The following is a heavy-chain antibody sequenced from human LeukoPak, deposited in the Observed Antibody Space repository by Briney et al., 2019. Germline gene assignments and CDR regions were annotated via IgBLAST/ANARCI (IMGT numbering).Heavy chain of an antibody. Sequence: PSETLSLTCTVSGDSVGSDNYYWSWTRQLPGKGLEWIGYIYHNGGTKYNPSLRSRVTVSVDTSKNHVSLKLGSVTAADTAVYYCAREAPSSVVVPAAPAWFDPWGQGTLVTVSS. CDR2: IYHNGGT. D-gene: IGHD2-2*01. CDR1: GDSVGSDNYY. CDR3: AREAPSSVVVPAAPAWFDP. V-gene: IGHV4-61*03. J-gene: IGHJ5*02.